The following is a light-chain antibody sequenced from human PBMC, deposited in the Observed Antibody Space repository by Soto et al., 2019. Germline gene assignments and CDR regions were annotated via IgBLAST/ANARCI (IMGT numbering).Light chain of an antibody. CDR2: EVS. CDR1: SSDVGGYNY. Sequence: QSVLTQPASVSGSPGQSITISCTGTSSDVGGYNYVSWHQQHPGKAPKLLIFEVSYRPSGVSNRFSGSKSGNTASLTISGLQAEDEADYYCSSYTSSSSYVFGTGTKLTVL. CDR3: SSYTSSSSYV. J-gene: IGLJ1*01. V-gene: IGLV2-14*01.